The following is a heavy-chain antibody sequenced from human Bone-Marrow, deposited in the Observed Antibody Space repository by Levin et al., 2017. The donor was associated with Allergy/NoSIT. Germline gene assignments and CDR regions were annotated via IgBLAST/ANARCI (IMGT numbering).Heavy chain of an antibody. Sequence: PGGSLRLSCVASGFIFNDHYMDWVRQAPGKGLEWVGRARNKANSYTTEYAASVKGRFTITRDDSKNSVYLQMNSLKSEDTAVYHCTRVDMRADTDCYMDVWGKGTTVTVSS. J-gene: IGHJ6*03. CDR1: GFIFNDHY. V-gene: IGHV3-72*01. CDR3: TRVDMRADTDCYMDV. CDR2: ARNKANSYTT.